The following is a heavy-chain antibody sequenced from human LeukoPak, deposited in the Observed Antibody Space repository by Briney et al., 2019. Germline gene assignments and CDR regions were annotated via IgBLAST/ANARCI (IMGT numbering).Heavy chain of an antibody. CDR3: ARDFGEMGEWELVRYYYYYMDV. V-gene: IGHV1-2*02. Sequence: ASVKVSCKASGYTFTGYYMHWVRQAPGQGLEWVGWINPNSGGTNYAQKFQGRVTMTRDTSISTAYMELSRLRSDDTAVYYCARDFGEMGEWELVRYYYYYMDVWGKGTTVTVSS. J-gene: IGHJ6*03. CDR1: GYTFTGYY. CDR2: INPNSGGT. D-gene: IGHD1-26*01.